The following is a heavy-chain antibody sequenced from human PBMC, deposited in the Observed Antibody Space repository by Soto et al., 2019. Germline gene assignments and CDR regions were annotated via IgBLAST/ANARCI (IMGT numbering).Heavy chain of an antibody. CDR1: GGSISSSSYY. CDR3: ARWGTYCGGDCYSGWFDP. D-gene: IGHD2-21*02. Sequence: SETLSLTCTVSGGSISSSSYYWGWIRQPPGKGLEWIGSIYYSGSTYYNPSLKSRVTISVDTSKNQFPLKLSSVTAADTAVYYCARWGTYCGGDCYSGWFDPWGQGTLVTAPQ. J-gene: IGHJ5*02. V-gene: IGHV4-39*01. CDR2: IYYSGST.